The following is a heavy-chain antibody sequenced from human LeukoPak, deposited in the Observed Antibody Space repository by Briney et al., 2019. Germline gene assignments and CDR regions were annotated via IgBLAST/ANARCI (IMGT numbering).Heavy chain of an antibody. CDR2: INPNSGGT. D-gene: IGHD1-26*01. CDR1: GYTFTGYY. Sequence: ASVKVSCKASGYTFTGYYLHWVRQAPGQGLEWMGWINPNSGGTNYAQKFQGRVTMTRDTSISTAYMELSSLRSEDTAVYYCARGSGSYVDYWGQGTLVTVSS. V-gene: IGHV1-2*02. J-gene: IGHJ4*02. CDR3: ARGSGSYVDY.